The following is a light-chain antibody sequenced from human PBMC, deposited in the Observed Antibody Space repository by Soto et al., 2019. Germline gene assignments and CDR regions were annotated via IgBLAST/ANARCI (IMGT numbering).Light chain of an antibody. Sequence: SYELTQAPSVSVSPGQTASITCSGDKLGDKYACWYQQKPGQSPVLVIYQDSKRPSGIPERFSGSNSGNTATLTISGTQAMDEADYYCQAWDSSTKVFGTGTKV. J-gene: IGLJ1*01. V-gene: IGLV3-1*01. CDR2: QDS. CDR1: KLGDKY. CDR3: QAWDSSTKV.